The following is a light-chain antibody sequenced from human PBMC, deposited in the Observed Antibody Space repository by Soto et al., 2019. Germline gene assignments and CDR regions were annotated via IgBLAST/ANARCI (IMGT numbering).Light chain of an antibody. CDR2: DAL. J-gene: IGKJ1*01. V-gene: IGKV3-11*01. CDR3: QHRGDWPLT. Sequence: EGALTQSPATLSLSPGQRATLFCRASQTVYRFLAWYHQRPGQAPRLLIYDALYRATGIPDRFSGSGSGTDFTLTISSLEPEDFGVYYCQHRGDWPLTFGQGTRLEVK. CDR1: QTVYRF.